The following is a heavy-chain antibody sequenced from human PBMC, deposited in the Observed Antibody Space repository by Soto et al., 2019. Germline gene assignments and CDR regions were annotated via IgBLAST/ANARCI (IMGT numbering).Heavy chain of an antibody. D-gene: IGHD2-21*01. CDR2: IIPIFGTA. CDR1: GGTFSSYA. CDR3: ASDVVGDKGWCDP. J-gene: IGHJ5*02. Sequence: QVQLVQSGAEVKKPGSSVKVSCKASGGTFSSYAISWVRQAPGQGLEWMGGIIPIFGTANYAQKFQGRATITAAESTSTAYMELSTLRSEDTAVYYCASDVVGDKGWCDPWGQGTLVTVSS. V-gene: IGHV1-69*01.